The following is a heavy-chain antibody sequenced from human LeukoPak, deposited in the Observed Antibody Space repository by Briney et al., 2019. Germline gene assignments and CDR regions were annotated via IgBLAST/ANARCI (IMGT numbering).Heavy chain of an antibody. CDR1: GGSFSGYY. V-gene: IGHV4-34*01. D-gene: IGHD3-9*01. Sequence: PSETLSLTCAVYGGSFSGYYWGWIRQPPGKGLEWIGSIYYSGSTYYSPSLKSRVTISVDTSKNQFSLKLSSVTAADTAVYYCARLTYYDILTGYLMTYYFDYWGQGTLVTVSS. CDR3: ARLTYYDILTGYLMTYYFDY. J-gene: IGHJ4*02. CDR2: IYYSGST.